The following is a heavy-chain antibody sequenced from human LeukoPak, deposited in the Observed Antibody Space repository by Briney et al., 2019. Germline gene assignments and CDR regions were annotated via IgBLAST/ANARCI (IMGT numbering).Heavy chain of an antibody. CDR1: GVSFNDYY. V-gene: IGHV4-34*01. D-gene: IGHD3-10*01. J-gene: IGHJ4*02. CDR2: INHSGYT. CDR3: TRMTSGHDY. Sequence: SEILSLTCAVSGVSFNDYYWSWVRQTPGKGLEWIGEINHSGYTNDSPSLKSRVTLSIDTSRNQFSLNLRSVTVADAGIYFCTRMTSGHDYWGQGTLVTVSS.